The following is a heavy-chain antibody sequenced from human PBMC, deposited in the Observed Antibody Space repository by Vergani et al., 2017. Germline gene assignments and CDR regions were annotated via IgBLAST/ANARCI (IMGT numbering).Heavy chain of an antibody. Sequence: QVQLVQSGAEVKKPGSSVKVSCKASGATFRSNTISWVRQVPGQGLEWMGRIIPVLGKTKYAQDFQGRLTITADTSTSTAYMELTSLRSQDTAVYYCARDPREYGSDPEDYYYGMDVWGEGTTVTDSS. J-gene: IGHJ6*02. CDR3: ARDPREYGSDPEDYYYGMDV. CDR2: IIPVLGKT. V-gene: IGHV1-69*08. CDR1: GATFRSNT. D-gene: IGHD2-15*01.